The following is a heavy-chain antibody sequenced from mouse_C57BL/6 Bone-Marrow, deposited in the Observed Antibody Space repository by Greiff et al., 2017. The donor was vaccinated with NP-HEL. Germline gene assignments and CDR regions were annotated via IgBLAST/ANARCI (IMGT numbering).Heavy chain of an antibody. V-gene: IGHV1-64*01. CDR2: IHPNSGST. J-gene: IGHJ3*01. CDR3: ARLLQP. CDR1: GYTFTSYW. D-gene: IGHD6-1*01. Sequence: QVQLQQPGAELVKPGASVKLSCKASGYTFTSYWMHWVKQRPGQGLEWIGMIHPNSGSTNYNEKFKSEATLTVDKSSSTAYMQLSSLTYEDSAVYYCARLLQPWGQGTLVTVSA.